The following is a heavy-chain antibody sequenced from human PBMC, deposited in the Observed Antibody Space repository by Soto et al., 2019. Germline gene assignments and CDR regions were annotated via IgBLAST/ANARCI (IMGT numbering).Heavy chain of an antibody. D-gene: IGHD2-15*01. CDR3: ARDLYCSGGSCYRRGWFDP. CDR2: IYYSGST. V-gene: IGHV4-59*01. CDR1: GGSISSYY. Sequence: QVQLQESGPGLVKPSETLSLTCTVSGGSISSYYWSWIRQPPGKGLEWIGYIYYSGSTNYNPSLKSRVTISVDTSKNQFSLKLSSVTAADTAVYYCARDLYCSGGSCYRRGWFDPWGQGTLVTVSS. J-gene: IGHJ5*02.